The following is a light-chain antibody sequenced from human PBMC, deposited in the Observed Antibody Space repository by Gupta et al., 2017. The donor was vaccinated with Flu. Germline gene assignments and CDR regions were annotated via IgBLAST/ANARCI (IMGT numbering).Light chain of an antibody. CDR2: DDS. J-gene: IGLJ3*02. CDR1: NIGRKT. V-gene: IGLV3-21*02. Sequence: SYVLTQSPSVSVAPGQSATITCEGDNIGRKTVHWYQQRQDQAPVLVVYDDSDRPSGIPERFSGYNPGNTATLTISRVEAGDEAAYLCQVWDIDSYYPLFGGGTKLTVL. CDR3: QVWDIDSYYPL.